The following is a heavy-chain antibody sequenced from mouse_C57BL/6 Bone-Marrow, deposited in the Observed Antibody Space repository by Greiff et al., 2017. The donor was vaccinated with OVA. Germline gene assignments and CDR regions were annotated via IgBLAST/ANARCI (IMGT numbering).Heavy chain of an antibody. V-gene: IGHV5-6*01. J-gene: IGHJ4*01. Sequence: EVQGVESGGDLVKPGGSLKLSCAASGFTFSSYGMSWVRQTPDKRLEWVATISSGGSYTYYPDSVKGRFTISRDNAKNTLYLQMSSLKSEDTAMYYCARRLLRAMDYWGQGTSVTVSS. CDR2: ISSGGSYT. CDR1: GFTFSSYG. D-gene: IGHD1-1*01. CDR3: ARRLLRAMDY.